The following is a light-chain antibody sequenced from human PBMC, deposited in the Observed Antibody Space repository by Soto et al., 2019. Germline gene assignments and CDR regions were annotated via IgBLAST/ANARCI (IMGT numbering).Light chain of an antibody. J-gene: IGKJ4*01. Sequence: EIVLTQSPGTLSLSPGERATLSCRASQSVSSRDLAWYQQKPGQAPRLLIYNAFTRATGIPARFSGSGSGTEFTLTINSLQSEDSAVYYCQRYNDWPLTFGGGTKVEVK. CDR2: NAF. CDR3: QRYNDWPLT. V-gene: IGKV3-15*01. CDR1: QSVSSRD.